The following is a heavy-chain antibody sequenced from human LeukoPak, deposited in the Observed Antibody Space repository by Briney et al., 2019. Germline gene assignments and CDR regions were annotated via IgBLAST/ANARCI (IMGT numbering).Heavy chain of an antibody. CDR3: ARVSERTVRGVYYYYYGMDV. CDR2: INSDGSST. V-gene: IGHV3-74*01. CDR1: GFTLSSYW. D-gene: IGHD3-10*01. Sequence: PGGSLRLSCAASGFTLSSYWMHWVRQAPGKGLVWVSRINSDGSSTSYADSVKGRFTISRDNAKNTLYLQMNSLRAEDTAVYYCARVSERTVRGVYYYYYGMDVWGQGTTVTVSS. J-gene: IGHJ6*02.